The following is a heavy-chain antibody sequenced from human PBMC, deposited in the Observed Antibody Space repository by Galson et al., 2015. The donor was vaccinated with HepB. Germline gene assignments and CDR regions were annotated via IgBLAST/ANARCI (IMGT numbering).Heavy chain of an antibody. D-gene: IGHD2-15*01. CDR3: AITPYCTGGSCFILYY. CDR2: IYPGDSDT. J-gene: IGHJ4*02. CDR1: GYSFTSNW. Sequence: QSGAEVKKPGESLRISCKGSGYSFTSNWIGWVRQMPGKGLEWMGIIYPGDSDTRYSPSFQGQVTISADKSISTAYLQWSSLKASDTAMYYCAITPYCTGGSCFILYYWGQGTLVTVSS. V-gene: IGHV5-51*01.